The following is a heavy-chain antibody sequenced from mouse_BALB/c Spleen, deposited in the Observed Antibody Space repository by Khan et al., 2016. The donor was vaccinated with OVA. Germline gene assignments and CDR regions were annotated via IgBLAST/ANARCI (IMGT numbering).Heavy chain of an antibody. CDR2: INPTSGFT. J-gene: IGHJ2*01. V-gene: IGHV1-7*01. CDR3: ARERIDY. Sequence: QVQLKQSGAELAKPGASVKMSCKASGYTFTTYWMHWVTQRPGQGLEWIGYINPTSGFTDYNQKFKDKATLTADKSSSTAYMQLSSLTSEDSAVYYCARERIDYWGQGTTLTVSS. CDR1: GYTFTTYW.